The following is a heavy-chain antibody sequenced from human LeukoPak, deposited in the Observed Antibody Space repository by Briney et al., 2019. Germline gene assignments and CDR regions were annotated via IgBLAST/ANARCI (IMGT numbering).Heavy chain of an antibody. D-gene: IGHD4-17*01. J-gene: IGHJ1*01. CDR3: ARGLRIATEYFQH. CDR2: INHSGCT. CDR1: GGSFSGYY. Sequence: SETLSLTCAVYGGSFSGYYWSWIRQPPGKGLEWFGQINHSGCTNYNPSLKSRVTISVDTSKNQFSPKLNSVTSADTAVYYCARGLRIATEYFQHWGQGTLVTVSS. V-gene: IGHV4-34*01.